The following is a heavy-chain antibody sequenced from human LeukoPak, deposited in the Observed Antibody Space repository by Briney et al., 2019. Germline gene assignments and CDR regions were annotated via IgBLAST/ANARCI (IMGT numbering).Heavy chain of an antibody. CDR2: ISASGGST. V-gene: IGHV3-23*01. J-gene: IGHJ4*02. CDR1: GFTFSSYA. Sequence: GGSLRLSCAASGFTFSSYAMSWVRQAPGKGLQWVSGISASGGSTYYADSVKGRFTISRDNSKNTLSLQMNSLKIEDTAVYYCAKELRFFDYWGQGTLVTVSS. CDR3: AKELRFFDY. D-gene: IGHD3-3*01.